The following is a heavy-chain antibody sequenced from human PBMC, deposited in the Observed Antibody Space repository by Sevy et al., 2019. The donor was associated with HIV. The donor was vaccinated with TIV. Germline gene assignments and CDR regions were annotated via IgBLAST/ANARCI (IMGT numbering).Heavy chain of an antibody. Sequence: GGSLRLSCAPPGSTLTSMVMHGARQAPAKGLEWVALKWNVGTIKYYADSVKGRFTISRDNSKDTLFLQMNSLTPEDTAVYYCARGGGYCGGDCYSIDYWGQGALVTVSS. V-gene: IGHV3-33*08. J-gene: IGHJ4*02. CDR3: ARGGGYCGGDCYSIDY. D-gene: IGHD2-21*02. CDR2: KWNVGTIK. CDR1: GSTLTSMV.